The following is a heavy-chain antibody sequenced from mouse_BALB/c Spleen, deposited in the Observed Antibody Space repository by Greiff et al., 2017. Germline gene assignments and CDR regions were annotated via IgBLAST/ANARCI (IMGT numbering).Heavy chain of an antibody. Sequence: EVKLVESGTVLARPGASVKMSCKASGYTFTSYWMHWVKQRPGQGLEWIGAIYPGNSDTSYNQKFKGKAKLTAVTSTSTAYMELSSLTNEDSAVYYCTRNLVHYGSSSWFAYWGQGTLVTVSA. V-gene: IGHV1-5*01. CDR2: IYPGNSDT. CDR1: GYTFTSYW. J-gene: IGHJ3*01. D-gene: IGHD1-1*01. CDR3: TRNLVHYGSSSWFAY.